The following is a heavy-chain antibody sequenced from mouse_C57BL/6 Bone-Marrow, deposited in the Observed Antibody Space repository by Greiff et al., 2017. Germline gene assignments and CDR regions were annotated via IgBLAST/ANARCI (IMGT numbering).Heavy chain of an antibody. Sequence: QVQLQQPGAELVKPGASVKLSCMASGYTFTSYWMKWVKQRPGQGLEWIGEIDLSDSYTNYNQKFTGKATLTVDTSSSTAYMQLSSLTSEDSAVYYCARSRWSYAMDYGGQGTSVTVSA. D-gene: IGHD2-3*01. CDR3: ARSRWSYAMDY. V-gene: IGHV1-50*01. J-gene: IGHJ4*01. CDR1: GYTFTSYW. CDR2: IDLSDSYT.